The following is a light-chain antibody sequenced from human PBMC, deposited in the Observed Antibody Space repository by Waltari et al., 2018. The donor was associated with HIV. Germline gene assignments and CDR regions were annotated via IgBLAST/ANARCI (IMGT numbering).Light chain of an antibody. Sequence: QSVLTQPPSVSGAPGQRVTISCTGTRSNIGANYAVPWYQQLPGTAPKLLIYANTNRPSGVPYRFSGSKSGTSVSLAITGLQAEDEADYYCQSYDSSLGGSIFGGGTKLTVL. CDR3: QSYDSSLGGSI. J-gene: IGLJ2*01. CDR1: RSNIGANYA. CDR2: ANT. V-gene: IGLV1-40*01.